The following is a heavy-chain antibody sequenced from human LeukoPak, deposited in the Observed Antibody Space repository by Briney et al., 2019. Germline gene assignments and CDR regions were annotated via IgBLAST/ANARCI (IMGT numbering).Heavy chain of an antibody. CDR2: IYHSGST. CDR3: ARKLPKNAFDI. J-gene: IGHJ3*02. V-gene: IGHV4-30-2*01. CDR1: GGSISSGGYS. Sequence: SETLSVTCAVSGGSISSGGYSWSWIRQPPGKGLEWIGYIYHSGSTYYNPSLKSRVTISVDRSKNQFSLKLSSVTAADTAVYYCARKLPKNAFDIWGQGTMVTVSS. D-gene: IGHD4-23*01.